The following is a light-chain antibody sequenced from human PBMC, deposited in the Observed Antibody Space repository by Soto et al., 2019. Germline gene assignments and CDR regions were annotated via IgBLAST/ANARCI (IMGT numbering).Light chain of an antibody. CDR3: QQYNTWPPLT. Sequence: EIVMTQSPATLSVSPGERATLSCRASQSVSSNLAWYQQKPGQAPRLLIYGASTKATGIPARFSGSGSGTESTLTISRMQSEDFAVYYCQQYNTWPPLTFGGGTKVEIK. CDR2: GAS. CDR1: QSVSSN. J-gene: IGKJ4*01. V-gene: IGKV3-15*01.